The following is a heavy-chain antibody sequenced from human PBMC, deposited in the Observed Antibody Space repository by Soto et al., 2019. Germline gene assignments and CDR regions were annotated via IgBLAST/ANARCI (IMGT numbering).Heavy chain of an antibody. CDR3: ARTGYSSGWYKAAFDI. J-gene: IGHJ3*02. Sequence: SETLSLTCAVYGGSFSGYYWSWIRQPPGKGLEWIGETNHSGSTNYNPSLKSRVTISVDTSKNQFSLKLSSVTAADTAVYYCARTGYSSGWYKAAFDIWGQGTMVTVSS. CDR2: TNHSGST. CDR1: GGSFSGYY. D-gene: IGHD6-19*01. V-gene: IGHV4-34*01.